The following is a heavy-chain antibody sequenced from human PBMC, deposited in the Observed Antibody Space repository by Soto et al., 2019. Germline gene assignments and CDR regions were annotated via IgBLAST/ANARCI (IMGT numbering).Heavy chain of an antibody. V-gene: IGHV4-4*07. CDR1: GGSISTYY. CDR2: IDTSGNT. J-gene: IGHJ6*02. D-gene: IGHD6-13*01. Sequence: SETLSLTCTVSGGSISTYYWSWIRQPAGKGLEWIGRIDTSGNTNYNPSLKSRVAMSVDTSKKQFSLKLTSVTAADTAVYYCARYSSNWFQTEGMDVWGQGTTVTVSS. CDR3: ARYSSNWFQTEGMDV.